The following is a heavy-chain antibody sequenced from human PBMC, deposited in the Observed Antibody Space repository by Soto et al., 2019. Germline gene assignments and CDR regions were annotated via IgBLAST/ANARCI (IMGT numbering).Heavy chain of an antibody. Sequence: GGSLRLSCAASGFTFSSYSMNWVRQAPGKGLEWVSYISSSSSTIYYADSVKGRFTISRDNAKNSLYLQMNSLRAEDTAVYYCARNSGSYYGHFDYWGQGTLVTVSS. V-gene: IGHV3-48*01. D-gene: IGHD1-26*01. CDR3: ARNSGSYYGHFDY. CDR1: GFTFSSYS. J-gene: IGHJ4*02. CDR2: ISSSSSTI.